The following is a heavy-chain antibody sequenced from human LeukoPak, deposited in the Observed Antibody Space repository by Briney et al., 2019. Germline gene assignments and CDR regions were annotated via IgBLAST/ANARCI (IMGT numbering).Heavy chain of an antibody. J-gene: IGHJ4*02. D-gene: IGHD3-10*01. V-gene: IGHV4-34*01. Sequence: KTSETLSLTCAVYGGSFSGYYWSWIRQPPGKGLEWIGEINHSGSTNYNPSLKSRVTISVDTSKNQFSLKLSSVTAADTAVYYCARGWAGYYGSGSWFDYWGQGTLVTVSS. CDR2: INHSGST. CDR1: GGSFSGYY. CDR3: ARGWAGYYGSGSWFDY.